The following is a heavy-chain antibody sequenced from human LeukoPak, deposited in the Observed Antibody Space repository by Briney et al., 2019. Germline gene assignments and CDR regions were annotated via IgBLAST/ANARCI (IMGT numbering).Heavy chain of an antibody. D-gene: IGHD4-17*01. CDR3: ARDWDHNGDYDY. CDR2: INPNSGGT. V-gene: IGHV1-2*02. J-gene: IGHJ4*02. Sequence: ASVKVSCKASGYTFTGYYMHWVRQAPGQGLEWMGWINPNSGGTNYAQKFQGRVTMTRDTSISTAYMELRRLRSDDTAVYYCARDWDHNGDYDYWGQGTLVTVSS. CDR1: GYTFTGYY.